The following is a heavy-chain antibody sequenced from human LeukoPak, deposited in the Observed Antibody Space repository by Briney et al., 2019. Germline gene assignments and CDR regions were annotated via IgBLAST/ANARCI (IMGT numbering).Heavy chain of an antibody. Sequence: SGTLSLTCAVYGGSFSGYYWSWIRQPPGKGLEWIGEINHSGSTNYNPSLKSRVTISVDTSKNQFSLKLSSVTAADTAVYYCAREAIFGVVISGWFDPWGQGTLVTVSS. D-gene: IGHD3-3*01. CDR3: AREAIFGVVISGWFDP. V-gene: IGHV4-34*01. CDR2: INHSGST. J-gene: IGHJ5*02. CDR1: GGSFSGYY.